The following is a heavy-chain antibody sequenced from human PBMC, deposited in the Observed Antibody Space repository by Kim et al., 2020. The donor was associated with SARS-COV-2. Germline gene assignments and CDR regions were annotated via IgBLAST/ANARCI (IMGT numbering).Heavy chain of an antibody. Sequence: VKGRFTISRDNAKNSLYLQMNSLRAEDTAVYYCGKANYDFWSGYYADFDYWGQGTLVTVSS. V-gene: IGHV3-11*03. D-gene: IGHD3-3*01. J-gene: IGHJ4*02. CDR3: GKANYDFWSGYYADFDY.